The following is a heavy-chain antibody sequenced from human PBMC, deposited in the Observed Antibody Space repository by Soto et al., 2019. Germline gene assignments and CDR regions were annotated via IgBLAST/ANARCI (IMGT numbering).Heavy chain of an antibody. D-gene: IGHD6-13*01. CDR3: ARDLLGIAAAQGAYYYGMEV. CDR1: GYTVTSYY. Sequence: XSVKVSCKASGYTVTSYYMHWVRQAPGQGLEWMGIINPSGGSTSYAQKFQGRVTMTRDTSTSTVYMELSSLRSEDTAVYYCARDLLGIAAAQGAYYYGMEVWGKGTTVTVSS. J-gene: IGHJ6*04. V-gene: IGHV1-46*01. CDR2: INPSGGST.